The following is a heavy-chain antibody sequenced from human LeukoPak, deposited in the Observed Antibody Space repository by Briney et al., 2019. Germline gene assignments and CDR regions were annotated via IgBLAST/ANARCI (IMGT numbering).Heavy chain of an antibody. CDR1: GFTLSSYA. CDR3: AKGPAYCSSTSCPGDY. J-gene: IGHJ4*02. V-gene: IGHV3-23*01. D-gene: IGHD2-2*01. Sequence: PGGSLRLSCAASGFTLSSYAMSWVRQAPGKGLEWVSAISGSGGSTYYADSVKGRFTISRDNSKNTLYLQMNTLRAEDTAVYYCAKGPAYCSSTSCPGDYWGQGTLVTVSS. CDR2: ISGSGGST.